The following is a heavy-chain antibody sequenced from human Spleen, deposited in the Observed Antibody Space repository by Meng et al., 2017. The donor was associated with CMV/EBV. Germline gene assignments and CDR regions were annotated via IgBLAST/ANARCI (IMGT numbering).Heavy chain of an antibody. J-gene: IGHJ5*02. CDR2: ISGSGGST. Sequence: GESLKISCAASGFTFSSYAMSWVRQAPGKGLEWVSAISGSGGSTYYADSVKGRFTISRDNFKNTLYLQMNSLRAEDTAVYYCAKDRFFQLLWGGWFDPWGQGTLVTVSS. CDR1: GFTFSSYA. CDR3: AKDRFFQLLWGGWFDP. V-gene: IGHV3-23*01. D-gene: IGHD2-2*01.